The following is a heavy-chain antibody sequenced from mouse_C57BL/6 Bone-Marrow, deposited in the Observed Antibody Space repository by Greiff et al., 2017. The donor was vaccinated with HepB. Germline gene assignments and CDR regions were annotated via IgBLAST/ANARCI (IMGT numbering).Heavy chain of an antibody. J-gene: IGHJ1*03. CDR2: ISSGSSTI. Sequence: VMLVESGGGLVKPGGSLKLSCAASGFTFSDYGMHWVRQAPEKGLEWVAYISSGSSTIYYADTVKGRFTISRDNAKNTLFLQMTSLRSEDTAMYYCATKLLRHWYFDVWGTGTTVTVSS. CDR3: ATKLLRHWYFDV. D-gene: IGHD1-2*01. CDR1: GFTFSDYG. V-gene: IGHV5-17*01.